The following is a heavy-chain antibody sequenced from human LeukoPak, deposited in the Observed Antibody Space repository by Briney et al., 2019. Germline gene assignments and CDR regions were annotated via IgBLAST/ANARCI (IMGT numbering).Heavy chain of an antibody. V-gene: IGHV4-61*02. Sequence: PSETLSLTCTVSGGSISSGTFYWSWIRQPAGKGLEWIGRIYSSGSTNYNPSLKSRVTISVDTSKNQFSLKLSSVTAADTAVYYCARTKNYYASNGPWGQGTLVTVSS. CDR1: GGSISSGTFY. CDR3: ARTKNYYASNGP. J-gene: IGHJ5*02. CDR2: IYSSGST. D-gene: IGHD3-10*01.